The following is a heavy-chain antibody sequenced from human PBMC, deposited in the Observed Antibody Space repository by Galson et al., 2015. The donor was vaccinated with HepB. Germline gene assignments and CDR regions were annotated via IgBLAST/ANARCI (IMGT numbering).Heavy chain of an antibody. CDR2: IYHSGST. Sequence: ETLSLTCAVSGASISSPNLWSWVRQPPGKGLEWIGEIYHSGSTNYNPSLKSRVTISVDKSRNQFSLKLSSVTAADTAVYYCANFDQLLFYFDSWGQGTLVTVSS. D-gene: IGHD3-22*01. CDR3: ANFDQLLFYFDS. CDR1: GASISSPNL. J-gene: IGHJ4*02. V-gene: IGHV4-4*02.